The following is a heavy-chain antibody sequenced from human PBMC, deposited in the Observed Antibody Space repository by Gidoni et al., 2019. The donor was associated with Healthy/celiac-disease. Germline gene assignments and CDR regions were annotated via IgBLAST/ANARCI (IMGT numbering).Heavy chain of an antibody. CDR3: AREEMATGGGDAFDI. J-gene: IGHJ3*02. D-gene: IGHD3-16*01. V-gene: IGHV4-61*02. CDR1: GGSISSGSYY. CDR2: IYTSGST. Sequence: QVQLQESGPGLVKPSQTLSLTCTASGGSISSGSYYWSWIRQPAGKGLEWIGRIYTSGSTNYNPSLKSRVTISVDTSKNQFSLKLSSVTAADTAVYYCAREEMATGGGDAFDIWGQGTMVTVSS.